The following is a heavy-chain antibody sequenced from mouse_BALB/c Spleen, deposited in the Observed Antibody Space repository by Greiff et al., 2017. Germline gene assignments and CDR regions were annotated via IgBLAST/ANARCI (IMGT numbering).Heavy chain of an antibody. CDR3: ARRGDGAMDY. Sequence: EVNVVESGGGLVKPGGSLKLSCAASGFAFSSYDMSWVRQTPEKRLEWVAYISSGGGSTYYPDTVKGRFTISRDNAKNTLYLQMSSLKSEDTAMYYCARRGDGAMDYWGQGTSVTVSS. J-gene: IGHJ4*01. V-gene: IGHV5-12-1*01. CDR2: ISSGGGST. CDR1: GFAFSSYD.